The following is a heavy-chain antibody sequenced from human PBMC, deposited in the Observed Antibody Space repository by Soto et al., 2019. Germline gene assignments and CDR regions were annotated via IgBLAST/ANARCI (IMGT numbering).Heavy chain of an antibody. V-gene: IGHV4-61*01. CDR1: GGSVSSGSYY. CDR2: IYYSGST. J-gene: IGHJ5*02. Sequence: PSETLSLTCTVSGGSVSSGSYYWSWIRQPPGKGLEWIGYIYYSGSTNYNPSLKSRVTISVDTPKNQFSLKLSSVTAADTAVYYCARDLGVVVPAAPLRFDPWGQGTLVTVSS. CDR3: ARDLGVVVPAAPLRFDP. D-gene: IGHD2-2*01.